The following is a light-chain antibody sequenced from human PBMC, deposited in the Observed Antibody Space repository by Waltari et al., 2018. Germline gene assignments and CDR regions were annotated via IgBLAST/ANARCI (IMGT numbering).Light chain of an antibody. CDR1: QDINTY. CDR3: QQLSGYPFT. Sequence: DIQLTQSPSFLSASVGDRVTITCRASQDINTYLSWYQQKPGKAPKLLIHTASTLQAGAPSRFSGGGSGTEFTLTISSLQPEDFATYYCQQLSGYPFTFGPGTKVDIK. CDR2: TAS. V-gene: IGKV1-9*01. J-gene: IGKJ3*01.